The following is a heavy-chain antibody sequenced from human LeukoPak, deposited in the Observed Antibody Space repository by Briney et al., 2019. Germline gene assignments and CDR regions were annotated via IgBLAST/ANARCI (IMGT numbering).Heavy chain of an antibody. V-gene: IGHV3-23*01. CDR2: ISGSGGST. CDR1: GGSISSNNYN. D-gene: IGHD3-10*01. CDR3: AKDPSSQPVRGVIY. Sequence: PSETLSLTCSVSGGSISSNNYNWGWIRQPPGKGLEWVSAISGSGGSTYYADSVKGRFTISRDNSKNTLYLQMNSLRAEDTAVYYCAKDPSSQPVRGVIYWGQGTLVTVSS. J-gene: IGHJ4*02.